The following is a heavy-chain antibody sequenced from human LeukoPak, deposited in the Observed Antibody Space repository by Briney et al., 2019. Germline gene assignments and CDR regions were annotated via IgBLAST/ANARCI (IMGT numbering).Heavy chain of an antibody. V-gene: IGHV4-34*01. Sequence: SETLSLTCAVYGGSFSGYYWSWIRQPPGKGLEWIGEINHSGSTNYNPSLKSRVTISVDTSKNQFSLKLSSVTAADTAVYYCVENGDTAMVNPFRYWGQGTLVTVSS. CDR2: INHSGST. J-gene: IGHJ4*02. CDR1: GGSFSGYY. CDR3: VENGDTAMVNPFRY. D-gene: IGHD5-18*01.